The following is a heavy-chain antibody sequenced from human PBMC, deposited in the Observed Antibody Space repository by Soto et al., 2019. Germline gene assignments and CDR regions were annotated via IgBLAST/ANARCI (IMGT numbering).Heavy chain of an antibody. CDR1: GFTFSNAW. V-gene: IGHV3-15*01. CDR3: TTEGGSGWYQFYFFDY. Sequence: GGSLRLSCAASGFTFSNAWMSWVRQAPGKGLEWVGRIKSKTDGGTTDYAAPVKGRFTISRDDSKTTLYLQMNSLKTEDTAVYYCTTEGGSGWYQFYFFDYWGQGTLVTVSS. CDR2: IKSKTDGGTT. D-gene: IGHD6-19*01. J-gene: IGHJ4*02.